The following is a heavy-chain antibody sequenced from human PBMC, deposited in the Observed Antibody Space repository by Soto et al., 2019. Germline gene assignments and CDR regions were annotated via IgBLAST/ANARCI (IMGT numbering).Heavy chain of an antibody. J-gene: IGHJ5*02. D-gene: IGHD6-13*01. CDR1: GGSFSGYY. V-gene: IGHV4-34*01. CDR2: INHSGST. CDR3: ARKWGPPSAAAGKNLSKYNWFDP. Sequence: SETLSLTCAVYGGSFSGYYWSWIRQPPGKGLEWIGEINHSGSTNYNPSLNSRVTISVDTSKNQFSLKLSSVTAADTAVYYCARKWGPPSAAAGKNLSKYNWFDPWGQGTLVTVSS.